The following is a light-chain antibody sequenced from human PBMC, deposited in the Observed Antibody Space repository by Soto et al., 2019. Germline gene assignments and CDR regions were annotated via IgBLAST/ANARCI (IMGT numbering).Light chain of an antibody. J-gene: IGLJ2*01. V-gene: IGLV2-23*01. CDR2: EGS. Sequence: QSALTQPASVSGSPGQSITISCTGTSRDVGSYNLVSWYQQHPGKAPKLMIYEGSKRPSGVSNRFSGSKSGNTASLTISGLQAEDEADYYCCSYAGPWVFGGGTKLTVL. CDR1: SRDVGSYNL. CDR3: CSYAGPWV.